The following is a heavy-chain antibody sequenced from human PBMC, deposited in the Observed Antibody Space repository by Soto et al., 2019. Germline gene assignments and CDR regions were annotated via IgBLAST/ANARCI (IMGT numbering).Heavy chain of an antibody. CDR3: ARNSIAVAGQGTDY. CDR1: GYTFTNYG. V-gene: IGHV1-18*01. Sequence: GASVKVSCKATGYTFTNYGISWVRQAPGQGLEWMGWISAYNGNTNSAQNLQDRVTMTTDTSTSTVYMELSSLRSEDTAVYYCARNSIAVAGQGTDYWGQGTLVTVSS. D-gene: IGHD6-19*01. J-gene: IGHJ4*02. CDR2: ISAYNGNT.